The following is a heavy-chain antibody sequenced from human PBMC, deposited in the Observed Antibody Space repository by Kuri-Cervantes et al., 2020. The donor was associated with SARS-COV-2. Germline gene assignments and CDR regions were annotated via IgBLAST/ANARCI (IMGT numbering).Heavy chain of an antibody. Sequence: GESLKISCAASGFTFSRSTLNWVRQAPGKGLEWLSSISGSSSLVYYADSVKGRFTISRDNAMSSLYLQMNSLRAEDTAVYYCVRGDSRDYWGQGTLVTVSS. J-gene: IGHJ4*02. CDR3: VRGDSRDY. V-gene: IGHV3-21*01. CDR1: GFTFSRST. CDR2: ISGSSSLV. D-gene: IGHD2-15*01.